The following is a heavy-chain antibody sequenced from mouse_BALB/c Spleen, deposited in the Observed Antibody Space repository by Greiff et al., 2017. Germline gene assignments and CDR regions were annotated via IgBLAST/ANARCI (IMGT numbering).Heavy chain of an antibody. CDR2: ISSGSSTI. D-gene: IGHD3-1*01. CDR1: GFTFSSFG. Sequence: EVKLVESGGGLVQPGGSRKLSCAASGFTFSSFGMHWVRQAPEKGLEWVAYISSGSSTIYYADTVKGRFTISRDNPKNTLFLQMTNLRSEDTAMYYCARSGPPFDYWGQGTTLTVSS. V-gene: IGHV5-17*02. CDR3: ARSGPPFDY. J-gene: IGHJ2*01.